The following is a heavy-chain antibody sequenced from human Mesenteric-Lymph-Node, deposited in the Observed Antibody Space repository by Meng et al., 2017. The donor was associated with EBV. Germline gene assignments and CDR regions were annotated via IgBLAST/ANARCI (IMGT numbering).Heavy chain of an antibody. CDR3: ARDRVTGDY. CDR2: ISGYNGNT. D-gene: IGHD2-21*02. V-gene: IGHV1-18*01. Sequence: QVRLVQSGGEVKKPGASVRVSCKASGYTFSNHGISWVRQAPGQGLEWMGWISGYNGNTNYARKFQGRVTVTRDKSTSTVYMELSSLRSEDTALYFCARDRVTGDYWGQGTLVTVSS. J-gene: IGHJ4*02. CDR1: GYTFSNHG.